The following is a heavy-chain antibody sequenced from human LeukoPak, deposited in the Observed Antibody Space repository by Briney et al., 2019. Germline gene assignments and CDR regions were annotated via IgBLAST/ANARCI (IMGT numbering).Heavy chain of an antibody. V-gene: IGHV3-48*03. CDR1: GFTFSSYE. D-gene: IGHD3-22*01. CDR2: NSGSGTTI. Sequence: GGSLRLSCAASGFTFSSYEMNWVRQAPGKGLEWLSYNSGSGTTIYYADSVKGRFTISRDNAKNSLFLQMNSLRAEDTAVYYCARDYYDSSGYYRLQHWGQGTLVTVSS. J-gene: IGHJ1*01. CDR3: ARDYYDSSGYYRLQH.